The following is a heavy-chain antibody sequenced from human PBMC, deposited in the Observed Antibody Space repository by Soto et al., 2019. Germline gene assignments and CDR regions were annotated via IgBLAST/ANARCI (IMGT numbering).Heavy chain of an antibody. Sequence: SETLSLTCAVYGGSFSGYHWSWIRQPPGKGLEWIGEINHSGSTNYNPSLKSRVTISVDTSKNQFSLKLSSVTAADTAVYYCARGSPVIYIAAAVTSSSAGLMFRLVDYYYYMDVWGKGITVTVSS. CDR1: GGSFSGYH. CDR3: ARGSPVIYIAAAVTSSSAGLMFRLVDYYYYMDV. CDR2: INHSGST. V-gene: IGHV4-34*01. D-gene: IGHD6-13*01. J-gene: IGHJ6*03.